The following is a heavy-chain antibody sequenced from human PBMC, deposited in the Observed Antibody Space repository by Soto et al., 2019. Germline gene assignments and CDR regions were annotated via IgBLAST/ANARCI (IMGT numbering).Heavy chain of an antibody. V-gene: IGHV3-30*03. CDR1: YG. D-gene: IGHD3-10*01. Sequence: YGIHWVRQAPGKGLEWVAVISHDGSKTNYADSVKGRVTISRDNSKDTVYLQMNSLRAEDTAVYYCARGAPVFIQHWGQGTLVTVSS. J-gene: IGHJ1*01. CDR2: ISHDGSKT. CDR3: ARGAPVFIQH.